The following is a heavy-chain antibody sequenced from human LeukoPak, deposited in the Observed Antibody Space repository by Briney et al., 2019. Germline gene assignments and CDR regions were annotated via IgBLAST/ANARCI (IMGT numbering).Heavy chain of an antibody. V-gene: IGHV3-43*01. D-gene: IGHD3-10*01. CDR2: ISWDGTA. J-gene: IGHJ4*02. CDR3: ASRSGLDY. Sequence: GGSLRLSCAASGFTFEDYTMHWVRQAPGKTLEWVSLISWDGTAYYTDSVKGRFTISRDNAKNSLYLQMNSLRAEDTAVYYCASRSGLDYWGQGTLVTVSS. CDR1: GFTFEDYT.